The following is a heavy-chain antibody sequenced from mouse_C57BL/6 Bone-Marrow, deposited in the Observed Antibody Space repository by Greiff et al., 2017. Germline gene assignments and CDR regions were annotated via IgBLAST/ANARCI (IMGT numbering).Heavy chain of an antibody. V-gene: IGHV1-80*01. Sequence: QVQLKESGAELVKPGASVKISCKASGYAFSSYWMNWVKQRPGKGLEWIGQIYPGDGATNYNGKFKGKATLTADKSSSTAYMQLSSLTSEDSAFYFGESFYYYGFDYWGQGTTLTVSS. D-gene: IGHD1-1*01. CDR1: GYAFSSYW. J-gene: IGHJ2*01. CDR3: ESFYYYGFDY. CDR2: IYPGDGAT.